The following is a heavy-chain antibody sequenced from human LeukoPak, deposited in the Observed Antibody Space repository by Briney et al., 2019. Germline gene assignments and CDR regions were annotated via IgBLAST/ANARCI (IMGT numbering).Heavy chain of an antibody. V-gene: IGHV3-30*03. J-gene: IGHJ4*02. CDR3: ARGGIAVAGTGTDY. D-gene: IGHD6-19*01. CDR2: ISYDGSNK. Sequence: PGGSLRLSCAASGFTFSSYGMHWVRQAPGKGLEWVAVISYDGSNKYYADSVKGRFTISRDNSKNTLYLQMNSLRAEDTAVYYCARGGIAVAGTGTDYWGQGTLVTVSS. CDR1: GFTFSSYG.